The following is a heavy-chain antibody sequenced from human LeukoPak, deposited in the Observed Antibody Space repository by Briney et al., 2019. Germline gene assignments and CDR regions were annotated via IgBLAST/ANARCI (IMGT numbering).Heavy chain of an antibody. J-gene: IGHJ4*02. CDR2: IIPIFGTA. CDR3: AWGAMVVTPFDY. D-gene: IGHD4-23*01. CDR1: GGTFSSYA. V-gene: IGHV1-69*05. Sequence: GSSVKVSCKAPGGTFSSYAISWVRQAPGQGLEWMGRIIPIFGTANYAQKFQGRVTITTDESTSTAYMELSSLRSEDTAVYYCAWGAMVVTPFDYWGQGTLVTVSS.